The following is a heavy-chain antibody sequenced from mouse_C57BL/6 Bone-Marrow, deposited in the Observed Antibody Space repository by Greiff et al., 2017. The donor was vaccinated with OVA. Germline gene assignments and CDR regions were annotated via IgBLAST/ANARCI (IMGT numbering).Heavy chain of an antibody. Sequence: QVQLQQPGAELVKPGASVKMSCKASGYTFTSYWITWVQQRPGQGLGIGDIYPGSGSTNYNEKFKSKATLTVDTSSSTAYMQLSSLTSEDSAVYYCAREGYSPDYFDYWGQGTTLTVSS. CDR1: GYTFTSYW. CDR2: IYPGSGST. CDR3: AREGYSPDYFDY. D-gene: IGHD2-3*01. J-gene: IGHJ2*01. V-gene: IGHV1-55*01.